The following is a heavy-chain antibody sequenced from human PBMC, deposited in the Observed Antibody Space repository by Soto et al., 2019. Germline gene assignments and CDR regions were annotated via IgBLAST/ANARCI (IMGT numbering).Heavy chain of an antibody. CDR3: ARTSSSWYFPYYYYMDV. D-gene: IGHD6-13*01. CDR2: IYYSGST. J-gene: IGHJ6*03. V-gene: IGHV4-39*01. Sequence: LEMLSLTCTVAGGSISSSSYYRGWIRQPPGKGLEWIGSIYYSGSTYYNPSLKSRVTISVDTSKNQFSLKLSSVTAADTAVYYCARTSSSWYFPYYYYMDVWGKGTTVTVSS. CDR1: GGSISSSSYY.